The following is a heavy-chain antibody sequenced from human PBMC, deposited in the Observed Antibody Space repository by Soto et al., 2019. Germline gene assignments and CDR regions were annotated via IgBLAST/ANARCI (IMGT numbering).Heavy chain of an antibody. J-gene: IGHJ6*03. CDR1: GFTFSSYA. Sequence: GGSLRLSCAASGFTFSSYAMSWVRQAPGKGLEWVSAISGSGGSTYYADSVKGRFTISRDNSKNTLYLQMNSLRAEDTAVYYCAKGGAYCSSTSCYTHMDVWGKGTTVTVSS. CDR3: AKGGAYCSSTSCYTHMDV. V-gene: IGHV3-23*01. CDR2: ISGSGGST. D-gene: IGHD2-2*02.